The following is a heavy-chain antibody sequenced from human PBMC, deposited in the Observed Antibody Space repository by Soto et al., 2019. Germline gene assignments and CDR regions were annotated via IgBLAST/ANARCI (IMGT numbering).Heavy chain of an antibody. D-gene: IGHD3-3*01. Sequence: PSETLSLTCTGSGGSISSSYWGWIRQPPGKGPEWVANIKQDGSEKYYVDSVKGRFTISRDNAKNSLYLQMNSLRAEDTAVYYCARDRYSYYDFWSGSPPYYYGMDVWGQGTTVTVSS. CDR1: GGSISSSY. CDR2: IKQDGSEK. V-gene: IGHV3-7*01. J-gene: IGHJ6*02. CDR3: ARDRYSYYDFWSGSPPYYYGMDV.